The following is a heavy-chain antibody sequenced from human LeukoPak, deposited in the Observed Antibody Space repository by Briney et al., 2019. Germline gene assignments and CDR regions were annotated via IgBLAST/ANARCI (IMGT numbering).Heavy chain of an antibody. Sequence: SETLSLTCTVSGGSISSSSYYWGWIRQPPGKGLEWIGSIYYTRSTYYNPSLKSRVTISVDTSRNQFSLKLTSVTAADTAVYYCARGVTMIVVVIHDWYFDLWGRGTLVTVSS. V-gene: IGHV4-39*01. D-gene: IGHD3-22*01. CDR1: GGSISSSSYY. J-gene: IGHJ2*01. CDR2: IYYTRST. CDR3: ARGVTMIVVVIHDWYFDL.